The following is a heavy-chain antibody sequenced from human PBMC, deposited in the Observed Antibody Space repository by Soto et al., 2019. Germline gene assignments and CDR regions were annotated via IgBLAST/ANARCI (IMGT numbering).Heavy chain of an antibody. CDR3: ARDKMGELSIADY. D-gene: IGHD3-16*02. V-gene: IGHV3-21*05. J-gene: IGHJ4*02. Sequence: GGSLRLSCAASGFTFSSHGMSWVRQVPGKGLEWISYLDSGSGDIYYADSVKGRFTISRDNAKSSLYLQMNSLRAEDTGVYYCARDKMGELSIADYWGQGTSVTVSS. CDR2: LDSGSGDI. CDR1: GFTFSSHG.